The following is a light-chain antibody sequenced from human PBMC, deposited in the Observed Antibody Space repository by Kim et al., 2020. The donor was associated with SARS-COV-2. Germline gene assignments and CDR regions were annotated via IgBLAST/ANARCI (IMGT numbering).Light chain of an antibody. CDR3: AAWDDSLSGPV. CDR1: SSNIGSNH. Sequence: ELTQPPSASGTPGQRVAISCSGSSSNIGSNHVYWYQQLPGTAPKLLIYRNNQRPSGVPDRFSGSKSGNSASLAIGGLRSEDEADYYCAAWDDSLSGPVFGGGTQLTVL. CDR2: RNN. V-gene: IGLV1-47*01. J-gene: IGLJ3*02.